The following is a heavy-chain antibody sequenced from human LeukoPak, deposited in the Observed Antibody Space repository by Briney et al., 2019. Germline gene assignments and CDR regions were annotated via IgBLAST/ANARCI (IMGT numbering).Heavy chain of an antibody. V-gene: IGHV3-15*01. J-gene: IGHJ4*02. CDR2: VKSKTDGGTT. Sequence: GESLRLPCAASGFTFSNAWMSWVRQAPGKGQEWVGRVKSKTDGGTTDYAAPVKGRFTISRDDSKNTLYLQMNSLKTEDTAVYYCWSGYLDYWGQGTLVTVSS. CDR3: WSGYLDY. D-gene: IGHD3-10*01. CDR1: GFTFSNAW.